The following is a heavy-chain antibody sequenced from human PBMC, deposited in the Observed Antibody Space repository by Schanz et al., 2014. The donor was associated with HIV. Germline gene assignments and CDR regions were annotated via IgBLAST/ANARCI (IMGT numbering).Heavy chain of an antibody. Sequence: QVQLVESGGGVVQPGRSLRLSCAASGFTFSTCGMHWVRQAPGKGLGCVAFIWYDGSNKYYADSVKGRFTISRDNSKNTLYLQMNSLRADDTAEYFCARGAEEDYYGPCFDSWGQGTLVIVSS. J-gene: IGHJ5*01. V-gene: IGHV3-33*08. CDR1: GFTFSTCG. CDR3: ARGAEEDYYGPCFDS. D-gene: IGHD3-16*01. CDR2: IWYDGSNK.